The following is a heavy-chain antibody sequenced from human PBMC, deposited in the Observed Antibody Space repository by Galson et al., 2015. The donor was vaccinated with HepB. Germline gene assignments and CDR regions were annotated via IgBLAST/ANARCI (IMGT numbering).Heavy chain of an antibody. D-gene: IGHD3-10*01. CDR2: ISSSSSYT. V-gene: IGHV3-11*05. CDR1: GFTFSDYY. Sequence: SLRLSCAASGFTFSDYYMSWIRQAPGKGLEWVSYISSSSSYTNYADSVKGRFTISRDNAKNSLYLQMNSLRAEDTAVYYCAREGTMVRGVILRRAGMDVWGQGTTVTVSS. J-gene: IGHJ6*02. CDR3: AREGTMVRGVILRRAGMDV.